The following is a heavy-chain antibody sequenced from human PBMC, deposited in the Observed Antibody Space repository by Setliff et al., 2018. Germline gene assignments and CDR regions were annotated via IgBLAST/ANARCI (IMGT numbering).Heavy chain of an antibody. D-gene: IGHD1-26*01. CDR3: ARQPTGTYQWTFDS. J-gene: IGHJ4*02. CDR2: AHQSGTT. CDR1: GVSISSTTYY. V-gene: IGHV4-39*01. Sequence: SETLSLTCTVSGVSISSTTYYWTWVRQPPGKGLEWIGTAHQSGTTFYNPSLKGRVTMSVDTSKSQFSLKLNSVTATDTAVYYCARQPTGTYQWTFDSWGQGTLVTVSS.